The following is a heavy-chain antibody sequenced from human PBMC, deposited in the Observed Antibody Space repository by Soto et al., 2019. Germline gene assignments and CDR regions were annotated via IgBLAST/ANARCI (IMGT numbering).Heavy chain of an antibody. CDR2: IYYSGST. Sequence: SVTLSVTCTVSGGSIISYYWSWIRQPPGKGLEWIGYIYYSGSTYYNPSLKSRVTISVDTSKNQFSLKLSSVTAADTAVYYCAREMTGYHYYFDYWGQGTLVTVSS. CDR3: AREMTGYHYYFDY. V-gene: IGHV4-59*01. CDR1: GGSIISYY. J-gene: IGHJ4*02. D-gene: IGHD3-9*01.